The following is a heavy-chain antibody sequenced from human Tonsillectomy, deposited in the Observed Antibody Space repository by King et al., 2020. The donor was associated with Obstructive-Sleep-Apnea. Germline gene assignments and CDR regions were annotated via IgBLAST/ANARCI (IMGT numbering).Heavy chain of an antibody. CDR2: INHSGST. D-gene: IGHD3-9*01. J-gene: IGHJ4*02. Sequence: VQLQQWGAGLLKPSETLSLTCAVYGGSFSGYYWSWIRQPPGKGLEWIGEINHSGSTNYNPSLKSRVTISVDTSKNQFSLKLSSVTAADTAVYYCAGTLRYFDRFDYWGQGNLVTVSS. V-gene: IGHV4-34*01. CDR1: GGSFSGYY. CDR3: AGTLRYFDRFDY.